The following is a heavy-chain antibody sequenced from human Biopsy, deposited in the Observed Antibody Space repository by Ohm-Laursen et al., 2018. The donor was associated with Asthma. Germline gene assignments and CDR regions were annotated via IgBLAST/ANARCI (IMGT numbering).Heavy chain of an antibody. J-gene: IGHJ5*02. Sequence: TQTLTLTSSFSGFSLRTPGVGVGWIRQSPGKALEWLALIYWDDYNLFRPSLKRRLTITKDPSKNQVVLTMTKMDPVDSGTYYCALSQDSGFDNHSPSWFDPWGQGTLVTVSS. CDR3: ALSQDSGFDNHSPSWFDP. V-gene: IGHV2-5*02. D-gene: IGHD1-14*01. CDR1: GFSLRTPGVG. CDR2: IYWDDYN.